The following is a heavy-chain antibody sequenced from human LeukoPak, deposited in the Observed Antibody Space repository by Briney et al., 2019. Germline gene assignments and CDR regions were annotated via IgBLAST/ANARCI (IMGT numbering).Heavy chain of an antibody. CDR1: GFTFSSYG. CDR3: ARAMRSGYDY. V-gene: IGHV3-48*02. Sequence: GGSLRLSCAASGFTFSSYGMNWVRQTPGKRVEGVSYISSSIDSIYYADSVKGRFTISRDNAVNSLYLQMSSLRDEDTAVYYCARAMRSGYDYWGQGTLVTVSS. CDR2: ISSSIDSI. D-gene: IGHD5-12*01. J-gene: IGHJ4*02.